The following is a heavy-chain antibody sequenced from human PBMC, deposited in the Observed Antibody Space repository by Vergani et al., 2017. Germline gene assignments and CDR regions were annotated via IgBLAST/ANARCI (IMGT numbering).Heavy chain of an antibody. V-gene: IGHV4-61*02. Sequence: QVQLQESGPGLVRPSQTLSLTCTVSGGSISSGSYYWSWFRQPAGKGLEWIGRFYTGGCTSYNPSLKSRVTISVDTSKNQFSLQLSSVPAADTAVYYCARDPLYSTTWPFLLLDMDVWGQGTTVTVSS. D-gene: IGHD6-13*01. CDR3: ARDPLYSTTWPFLLLDMDV. J-gene: IGHJ6*02. CDR1: GGSISSGSYY. CDR2: FYTGGCT.